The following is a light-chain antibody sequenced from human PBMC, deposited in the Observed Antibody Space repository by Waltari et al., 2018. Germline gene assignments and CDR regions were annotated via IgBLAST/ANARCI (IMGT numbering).Light chain of an antibody. Sequence: DIVMTQSPDSLAVSLGERATINCKSSQSVLYSSNNKNYLAWYQQKPGQPPKLLLSGASTRESGVPDRFSGSGSGTDFTLTISSLQAEDVAVYYCQQYYSSPYTFGQGTKLEIK. CDR3: QQYYSSPYT. J-gene: IGKJ2*01. CDR1: QSVLYSSNNKNY. V-gene: IGKV4-1*01. CDR2: GAS.